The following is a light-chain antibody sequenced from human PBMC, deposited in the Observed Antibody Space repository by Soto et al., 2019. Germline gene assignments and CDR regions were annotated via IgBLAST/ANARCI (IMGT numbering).Light chain of an antibody. CDR2: EVT. J-gene: IGLJ1*01. V-gene: IGLV2-18*02. Sequence: QSVLTQPPSVSGSPGQSVTISCTGTSSVIGSYDRVSWYQQPPGTAPRLMIYEVTNRPSGVPDRFSGSKSGNTASLTISGLQPEDVTDYYCTSFTTSKTYIFGTGTKVTVL. CDR1: SSVIGSYDR. CDR3: TSFTTSKTYI.